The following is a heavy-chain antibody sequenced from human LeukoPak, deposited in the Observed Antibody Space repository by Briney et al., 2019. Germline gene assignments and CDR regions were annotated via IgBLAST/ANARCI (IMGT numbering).Heavy chain of an antibody. CDR2: IWYDGSNK. J-gene: IGHJ4*02. Sequence: PGGSLRLSCAASGFTFNNYGMHSVRQAPGKGLEWVAFIWYDGSNKYYADSVKGRFTISRDNSKNTLYLQMSSLRAEDTAVYYCAKAWSYCSSTSCSAPGYWGQGTLVTVSS. CDR3: AKAWSYCSSTSCSAPGY. CDR1: GFTFNNYG. V-gene: IGHV3-30*02. D-gene: IGHD2-2*01.